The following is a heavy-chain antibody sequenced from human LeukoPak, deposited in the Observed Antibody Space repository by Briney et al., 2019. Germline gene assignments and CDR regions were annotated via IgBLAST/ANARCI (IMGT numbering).Heavy chain of an antibody. D-gene: IGHD5-18*01. J-gene: IGHJ6*02. CDR3: ARDGYSYGFHYYYGMDV. CDR1: GFTFSSYW. Sequence: GGSLRLSCAASGFTFSSYWMHWVRQAPGKGLVWVSRINSDGSSTSYADSVKGRFTISRDNAKNTLYLQMNSLRAEDTAVYYCARDGYSYGFHYYYGMDVWGQGTTVTV. CDR2: INSDGSST. V-gene: IGHV3-74*01.